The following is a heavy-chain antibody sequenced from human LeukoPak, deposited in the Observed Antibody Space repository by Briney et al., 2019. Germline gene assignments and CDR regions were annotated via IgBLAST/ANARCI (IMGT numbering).Heavy chain of an antibody. D-gene: IGHD6-13*01. Sequence: GGSLRLSCAASGFTFDDYGMSWVRQAPGKGLEWVSGINWNGGSTGYADSVKGRFTISRDNAKNSLYLQMNSLRAEDTALYHCARGGSSWCYYYMDVWGKGTTVTVSS. CDR3: ARGGSSWCYYYMDV. CDR2: INWNGGST. CDR1: GFTFDDYG. V-gene: IGHV3-20*01. J-gene: IGHJ6*03.